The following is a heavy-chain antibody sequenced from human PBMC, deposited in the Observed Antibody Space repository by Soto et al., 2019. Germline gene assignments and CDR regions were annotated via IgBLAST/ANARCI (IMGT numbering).Heavy chain of an antibody. D-gene: IGHD1-26*01. CDR3: ARDLPIVGTTTWDY. Sequence: QVQLVQSGAELKKSGASVMVSCKASGYTFTGYYIHWVRQAPGQGLEWMGWINPNNGGTNYVQKFQGRVTMTRDTSISTAYMELRRLTSGDTAVYYCARDLPIVGTTTWDYWGQGTLVTVSS. V-gene: IGHV1-2*02. J-gene: IGHJ4*02. CDR1: GYTFTGYY. CDR2: INPNNGGT.